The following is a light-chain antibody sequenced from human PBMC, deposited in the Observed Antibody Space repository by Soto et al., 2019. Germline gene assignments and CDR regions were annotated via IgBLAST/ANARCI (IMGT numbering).Light chain of an antibody. CDR1: SSDVGAYNY. CDR2: EVT. V-gene: IGLV2-8*01. Sequence: QSALTQPASVSGSPGQSITISCTGTSSDVGAYNYVSWYQQHPGKAPKLMIYEVTKRPSGVPDRISGSKSGNTASLTVSGLQAEDEADYYCSSYAGSNNVLFGGGTKLTVL. J-gene: IGLJ2*01. CDR3: SSYAGSNNVL.